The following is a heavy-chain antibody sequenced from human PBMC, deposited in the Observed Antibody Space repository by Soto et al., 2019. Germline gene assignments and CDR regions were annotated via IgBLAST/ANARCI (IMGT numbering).Heavy chain of an antibody. CDR2: IYYSGST. D-gene: IGHD4-17*01. J-gene: IGHJ6*03. CDR1: GGSISSGGYY. CDR3: ARERVSTVTTLYYMDV. Sequence: SERLSLTCTVSGGSISSGGYYWSWIRKHPGKGLEWIGYIYYSGSTYYNPSLKSRVTISVDTSKNQFSLKLSSVTAADTAVYYCARERVSTVTTLYYMDVWGKGTTVTVSS. V-gene: IGHV4-31*03.